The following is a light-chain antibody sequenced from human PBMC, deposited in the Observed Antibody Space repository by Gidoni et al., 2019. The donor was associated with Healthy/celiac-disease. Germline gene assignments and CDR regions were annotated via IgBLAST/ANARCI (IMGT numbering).Light chain of an antibody. Sequence: SYVLTQPPSGSAAPGQTARITCGGNNIGSKSVHWYQQKPGQAPVLVVYDDSDRPSGIPARFSGSTSGNTATLTISRVEAGDEADYYCQVWDSSSDHHVFGGGTKLTVL. CDR3: QVWDSSSDHHV. CDR1: NIGSKS. V-gene: IGLV3-21*02. CDR2: DDS. J-gene: IGLJ3*02.